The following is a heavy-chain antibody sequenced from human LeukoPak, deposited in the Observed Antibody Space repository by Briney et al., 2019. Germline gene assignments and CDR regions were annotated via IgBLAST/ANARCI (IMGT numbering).Heavy chain of an antibody. Sequence: QPGRSLRLSCAASGFTFSSYGMHWVRQAPGKGLEWVAVIWYDGSNKYYADSVKGRFTISRDNSKNTLYLQMNSLRAEDTAVYYCAREDIVVVVAAYGDYVSYSGMDVWGQGTTVTVSS. J-gene: IGHJ6*02. V-gene: IGHV3-33*01. CDR2: IWYDGSNK. CDR3: AREDIVVVVAAYGDYVSYSGMDV. CDR1: GFTFSSYG. D-gene: IGHD2-15*01.